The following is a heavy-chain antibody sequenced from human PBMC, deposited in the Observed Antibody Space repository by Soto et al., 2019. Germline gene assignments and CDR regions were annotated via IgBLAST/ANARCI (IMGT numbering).Heavy chain of an antibody. CDR2: INPSGGST. Sequence: ASVKVSCKASGYTFTSYYMHWVRQAPGLGLEWMGIINPSGGSTSYAQKFQGRVTMTRDTSTSTVYMELSSLRSEDTAVYYCARDQVYYYDSSGYPPYGMDVWGQGTTVTVSS. D-gene: IGHD3-22*01. J-gene: IGHJ6*02. V-gene: IGHV1-46*01. CDR1: GYTFTSYY. CDR3: ARDQVYYYDSSGYPPYGMDV.